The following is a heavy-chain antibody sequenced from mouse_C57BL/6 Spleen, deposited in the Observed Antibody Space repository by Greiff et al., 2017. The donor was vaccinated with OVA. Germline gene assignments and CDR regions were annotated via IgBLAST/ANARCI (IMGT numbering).Heavy chain of an antibody. CDR3: ARKGYDYDDAMDY. CDR2: IYPGDGDT. J-gene: IGHJ4*01. CDR1: GYAFSSSW. D-gene: IGHD2-4*01. Sequence: QVHVKQSGPELVKPGASVKISCKASGYAFSSSWMNWVKQRPGKGLEWIGRIYPGDGDTNYNGKFKGKATLTADKSSSTAYMQLSSLTSEDSAVYFCARKGYDYDDAMDYWGQGTSVTVSS. V-gene: IGHV1-82*01.